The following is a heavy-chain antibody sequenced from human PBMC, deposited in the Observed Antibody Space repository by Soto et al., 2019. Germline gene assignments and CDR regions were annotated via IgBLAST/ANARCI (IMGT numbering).Heavy chain of an antibody. Sequence: VESLKISCNGSGYSFTSYWTGWLPQMHEKGLEWMGIIYPGDSDTRYSPSFQGQVTISADKSISTAYLQWSSLKASDTATYYCARVSYYYGSGRPTNWFDPWGQGTLVTVSS. J-gene: IGHJ5*02. CDR3: ARVSYYYGSGRPTNWFDP. CDR2: IYPGDSDT. CDR1: GYSFTSYW. V-gene: IGHV5-51*01. D-gene: IGHD3-10*01.